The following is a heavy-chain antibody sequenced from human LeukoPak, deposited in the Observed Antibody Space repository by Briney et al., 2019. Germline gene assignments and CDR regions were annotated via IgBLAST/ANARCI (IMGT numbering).Heavy chain of an antibody. Sequence: GGSLRLSCAASGFTFSSYEMNWVRQAPGKGLEWVSYISSSGSTIYYADSVKGRVTISRDNAKNPLYLQMNSLRAEDTAVYYCARELRDIVATTFDYWGQGTLVTVSS. J-gene: IGHJ4*02. CDR1: GFTFSSYE. D-gene: IGHD5-12*01. CDR3: ARELRDIVATTFDY. V-gene: IGHV3-48*03. CDR2: ISSSGSTI.